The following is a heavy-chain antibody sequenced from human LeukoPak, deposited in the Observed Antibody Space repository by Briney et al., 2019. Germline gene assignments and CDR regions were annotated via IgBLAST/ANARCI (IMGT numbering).Heavy chain of an antibody. Sequence: GGSLRLSCAASGLTFSNYAMSWVRQAPGKGLEWVSGISGSGGSTYYADSVKGRFTISRGNSKNTLYLQMNSLTAADTAVYYCAKAVFSYYYYYMDVWGKGTTVTVSS. V-gene: IGHV3-23*01. CDR1: GLTFSNYA. CDR2: ISGSGGST. J-gene: IGHJ6*03. CDR3: AKAVFSYYYYYMDV.